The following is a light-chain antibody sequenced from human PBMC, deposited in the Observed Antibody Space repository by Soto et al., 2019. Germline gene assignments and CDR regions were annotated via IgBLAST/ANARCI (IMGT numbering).Light chain of an antibody. CDR3: QQYVSSPYT. V-gene: IGKV3-20*01. Sequence: EIVLTQSPGTLSLSPGERATLSCRASQSVGSTFLAWYQQKPGQAPRLLIYGASSRATGIPDRFSGSGSGTDFTLTISRLEPEDFAVYYCQQYVSSPYTFGQGTKLESK. CDR1: QSVGSTF. CDR2: GAS. J-gene: IGKJ2*01.